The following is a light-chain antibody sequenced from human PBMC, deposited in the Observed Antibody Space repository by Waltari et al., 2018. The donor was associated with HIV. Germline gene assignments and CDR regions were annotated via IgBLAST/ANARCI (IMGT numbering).Light chain of an antibody. J-gene: IGLJ2*01. CDR1: NIGSKS. V-gene: IGLV3-21*02. CDR2: ADD. Sequence: SYVLTQPPSVSVAPGQPARITCGGNNIGSKSMYWYQQRPGQAPVLDVYADDDRPSGIPERFSGSNSGNTATLSISRVEAGDEADYYCQVWDSSRDLVVFGGGTKLTVL. CDR3: QVWDSSRDLVV.